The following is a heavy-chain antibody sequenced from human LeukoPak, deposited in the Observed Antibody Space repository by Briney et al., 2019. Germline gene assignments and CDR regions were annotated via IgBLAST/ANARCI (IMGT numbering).Heavy chain of an antibody. V-gene: IGHV3-53*01. Sequence: GGSLRLSCAASGFTVSSNYMSWVRQPAGKGLEWVSVLYSGGATFYADSVKGRFTISRDASKNTLYLQMNDLRADDTAVYYCTKLKGWYGEGFFDYWGQGTLVTVSS. CDR3: TKLKGWYGEGFFDY. J-gene: IGHJ4*02. D-gene: IGHD6-19*01. CDR1: GFTVSSNY. CDR2: LYSGGAT.